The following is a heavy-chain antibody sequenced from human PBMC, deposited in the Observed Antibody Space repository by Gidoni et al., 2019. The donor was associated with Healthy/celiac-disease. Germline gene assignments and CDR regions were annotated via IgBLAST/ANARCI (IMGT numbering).Heavy chain of an antibody. V-gene: IGHV4-31*03. J-gene: IGHJ4*02. CDR2: IYYSGSN. CDR3: TGEPTSLAAADWTY. CDR1: GGSISSGGYS. Sequence: QVQLQESGPGLVTPSQTLSLTCTFSGGSISSGGYSWGWIRQPPGKGLEWIGYIYYSGSNYYNPSRKSRVTISVDTSKNQFSLKLSSGTAADTAVYYCTGEPTSLAAADWTYWGQGTLVTVSS. D-gene: IGHD6-13*01.